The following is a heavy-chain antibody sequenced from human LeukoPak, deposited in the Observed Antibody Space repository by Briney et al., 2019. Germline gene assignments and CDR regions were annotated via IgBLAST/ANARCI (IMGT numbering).Heavy chain of an antibody. J-gene: IGHJ4*02. CDR3: AKDVGHN. CDR2: IKHDASDR. V-gene: IGHV3-7*01. CDR1: GFTFSSYS. Sequence: GGSLRLSCAASGFTFSSYSMNWVRQAPGKGLEWVANIKHDASDRYYVDSVKGRFTISRDNARTSLYLQMNSLRAEDTAVYYCAKDVGHNWGQGALVTVSS.